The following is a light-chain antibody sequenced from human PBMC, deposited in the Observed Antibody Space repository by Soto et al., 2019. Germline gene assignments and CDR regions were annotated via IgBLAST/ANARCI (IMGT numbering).Light chain of an antibody. J-gene: IGLJ1*01. Sequence: QSALTQPASVSGSPGQSITISCTGTSSDVGHYNYVSWYQQHPGNAPKLVIYDVSIRASGVSDRFSGSKSGNTASLTISGLQAEDEADYYCCSYTPTTSRVFGTGTQLTVL. CDR3: CSYTPTTSRV. CDR1: SSDVGHYNY. V-gene: IGLV2-14*03. CDR2: DVS.